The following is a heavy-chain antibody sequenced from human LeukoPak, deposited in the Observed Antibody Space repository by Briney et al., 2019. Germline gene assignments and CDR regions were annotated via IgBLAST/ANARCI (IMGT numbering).Heavy chain of an antibody. CDR1: GGSISSYY. CDR2: LYYSGST. D-gene: IGHD3-16*02. V-gene: IGHV4-59*08. J-gene: IGHJ4*02. CDR3: ASSSQYYDYVWGSYRPYYFDY. Sequence: PSETLSLTCTVSGGSISSYYWSWIRQPPGKGLEWIGYLYYSGSTNYNPSLKSRVTISVDTSKNQFSLKLSSVTAADTAVYYCASSSQYYDYVWGSYRPYYFDYWGQGTLVTVSS.